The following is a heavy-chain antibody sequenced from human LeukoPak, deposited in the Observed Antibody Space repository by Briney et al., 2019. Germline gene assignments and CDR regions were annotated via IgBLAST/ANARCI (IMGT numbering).Heavy chain of an antibody. CDR1: GFTFSSYA. CDR2: ISGSGGST. CDR3: ARCLYSSGWNFYYFDY. Sequence: GGSLRLSCAASGFTFSSYAMSWVRQAPGKGLEWVSAISGSGGSTYYADSVKGRFTISRDNSKNTLYLQMNSLRAEDTAVYYCARCLYSSGWNFYYFDYWGQGTLVTVSS. J-gene: IGHJ4*02. D-gene: IGHD6-19*01. V-gene: IGHV3-23*01.